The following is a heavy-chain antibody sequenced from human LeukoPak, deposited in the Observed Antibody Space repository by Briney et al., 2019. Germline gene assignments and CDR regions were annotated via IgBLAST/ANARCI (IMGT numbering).Heavy chain of an antibody. V-gene: IGHV3-64*01. CDR1: GFTFTNHA. CDR3: ARAGVIRYVAWLINYYMDV. CDR2: ISGNGGST. D-gene: IGHD3-9*01. J-gene: IGHJ6*03. Sequence: PGGSLRLSCAASGFTFTNHAMQWVRQAPGKGLEYVSAISGNGGSTYYANSVKGRFTISRDNSKNTMYLQMDSLRAEEMAVYYCARAGVIRYVAWLINYYMDVWGKGTTVTVSS.